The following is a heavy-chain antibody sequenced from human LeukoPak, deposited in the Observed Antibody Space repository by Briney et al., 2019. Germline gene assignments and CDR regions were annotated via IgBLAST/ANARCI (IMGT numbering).Heavy chain of an antibody. Sequence: PSETLSLTCTVSGGSISSSSYYWGWIRQPPGKGLEWIGSIYYSGSTYYNPSLKSRVTISVDTSKNQFSLKLSSVTAADTAVYYCARSYINYYGSGSYYINYYYMDVWGKGTTVTVSS. CDR1: GGSISSSSYY. CDR3: ARSYINYYGSGSYYINYYYMDV. J-gene: IGHJ6*03. CDR2: IYYSGST. V-gene: IGHV4-39*07. D-gene: IGHD3-10*01.